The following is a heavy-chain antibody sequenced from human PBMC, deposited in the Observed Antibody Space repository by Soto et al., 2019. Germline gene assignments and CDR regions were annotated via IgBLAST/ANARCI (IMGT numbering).Heavy chain of an antibody. CDR2: ISSSSSYI. Sequence: PGGSLRLSCAASGFTFSSYSMNWVRQAPGKGLEWVSSISSSSSYIYYADSVKGRFTISRDNAKNSLYLQMNSLRAEDTAVYYCARDQYCSGGSCGFDYWGQGTLVTVSS. CDR1: GFTFSSYS. D-gene: IGHD2-15*01. J-gene: IGHJ4*02. CDR3: ARDQYCSGGSCGFDY. V-gene: IGHV3-21*01.